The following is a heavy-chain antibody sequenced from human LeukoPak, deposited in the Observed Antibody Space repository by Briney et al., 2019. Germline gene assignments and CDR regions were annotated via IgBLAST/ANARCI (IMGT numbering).Heavy chain of an antibody. CDR2: MNPNSGNT. CDR3: ARGVDSSGYYAIDY. Sequence: ASVKVSCKASGYTFTSYDINWVRQATGQGLEWMGWMNPNSGNTGYAQKFQGRVTITRNTSISTAYMGLSSLRSEDTAVYYCARGVDSSGYYAIDYWGQGTLVTVSS. CDR1: GYTFTSYD. J-gene: IGHJ4*02. V-gene: IGHV1-8*03. D-gene: IGHD3-22*01.